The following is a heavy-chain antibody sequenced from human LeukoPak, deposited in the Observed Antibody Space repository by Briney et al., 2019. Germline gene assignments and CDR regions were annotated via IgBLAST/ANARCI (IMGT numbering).Heavy chain of an antibody. Sequence: GESLKISCKGSGYSFTSYWIGWVRQKPGKGLEWMGIIYPGDSDTRYSPSFQGQVTISADKSISTAYLQWSSLKASDTAMYYCASSAAGTFWYFDLWGRGTLVTVSS. CDR3: ASSAAGTFWYFDL. CDR1: GYSFTSYW. D-gene: IGHD6-13*01. V-gene: IGHV5-51*01. CDR2: IYPGDSDT. J-gene: IGHJ2*01.